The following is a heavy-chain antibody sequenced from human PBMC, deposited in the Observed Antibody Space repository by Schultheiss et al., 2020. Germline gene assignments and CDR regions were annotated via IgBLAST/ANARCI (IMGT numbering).Heavy chain of an antibody. J-gene: IGHJ4*02. CDR1: GGSISSGGYY. CDR3: VRAHSNCADY. D-gene: IGHD4-11*01. CDR2: IYYSGST. V-gene: IGHV4-31*03. Sequence: SETLSLTCTVSGGSISSGGYYWSWICQHPGKGLEWIGYIYYSGSTYYNPSLKSRVTISVDTSKNQLSLRLSSVTAVDTAVYYCVRAHSNCADYWGQGTLVNVSS.